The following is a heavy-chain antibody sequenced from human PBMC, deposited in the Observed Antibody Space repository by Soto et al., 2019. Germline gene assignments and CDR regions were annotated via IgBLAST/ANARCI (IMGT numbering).Heavy chain of an antibody. V-gene: IGHV3-30-3*01. J-gene: IGHJ4*02. CDR3: ARDPKTSGGQHWAFNYFDS. CDR1: GFSFSISP. Sequence: LRLSCAASGFSFSISPMHWVRQAPGKGPEWVALISYDGTNKFYADSVKGRFTISRDNSKSTLYLQVDSLRPEDAAVYYCARDPKTSGGQHWAFNYFDSWGQGTLVTVSS. D-gene: IGHD7-27*01. CDR2: ISYDGTNK.